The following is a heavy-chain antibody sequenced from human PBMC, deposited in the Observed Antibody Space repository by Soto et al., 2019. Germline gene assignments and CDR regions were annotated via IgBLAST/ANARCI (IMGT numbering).Heavy chain of an antibody. CDR3: VREPVVRGWRGYYFDY. CDR2: IYYSGST. J-gene: IGHJ4*02. D-gene: IGHD3-10*01. CDR1: GGSISSGGYY. Sequence: QVQLQESGPGLVKPSQTLSLTCTVSGGSISSGGYYWSWIRQHPGKGLEWIGYIYYSGSTYYNPSLKSRVTISVDTSKNQFSLKLSSVTAADTAVYYCVREPVVRGWRGYYFDYWGQGTLVTVSS. V-gene: IGHV4-31*03.